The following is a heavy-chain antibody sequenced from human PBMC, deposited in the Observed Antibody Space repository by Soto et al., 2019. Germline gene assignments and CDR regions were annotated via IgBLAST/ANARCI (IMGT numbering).Heavy chain of an antibody. D-gene: IGHD2-2*01. Sequence: WGSLRLSCAASGFTVSSNYMSWVRQAPGKGLEWVSVIYSGGSTYYADSVKGRFTISRDNSKNTLYLQMNSLRAEDTAVYYCARASLEYQLLQSYYYGMDVWGQGTTVTVSS. CDR2: IYSGGST. CDR3: ARASLEYQLLQSYYYGMDV. J-gene: IGHJ6*02. V-gene: IGHV3-53*01. CDR1: GFTVSSNY.